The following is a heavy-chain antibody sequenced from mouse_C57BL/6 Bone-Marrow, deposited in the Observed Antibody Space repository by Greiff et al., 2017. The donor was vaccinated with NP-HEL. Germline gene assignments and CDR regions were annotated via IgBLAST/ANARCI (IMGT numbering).Heavy chain of an antibody. D-gene: IGHD2-5*01. Sequence: QVQLQQSGPGLVQPSQSLSITCTVSGFSLTSYGVHWVRQSPGKGLEWLGVIWSGGSADYNAAFISRLSISKDNSKSQVFFKMNSLQADDTAIYYCARKAAYYSNFWFAYWGQGTLVTVSA. J-gene: IGHJ3*01. CDR2: IWSGGSA. CDR3: ARKAAYYSNFWFAY. V-gene: IGHV2-2*01. CDR1: GFSLTSYG.